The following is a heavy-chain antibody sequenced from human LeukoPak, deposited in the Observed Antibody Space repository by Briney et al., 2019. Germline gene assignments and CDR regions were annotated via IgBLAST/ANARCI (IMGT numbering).Heavy chain of an antibody. CDR1: GFTFCGSI. D-gene: IGHD2-8*01. J-gene: IGHJ5*02. CDR2: IDKKDKGYATAT. Sequence: GGSLKLSSADSGFTFCGSIIHCVRQSSGKGLEWVGQIDKKDKGYATATAYAASVKGRFTISRDDSINTAYLQMKSLKTEDTALCTRDRGTCYWFNRWGQGSLLSVSS. V-gene: IGHV3-73*01. CDR3: DRGTCYWFNR.